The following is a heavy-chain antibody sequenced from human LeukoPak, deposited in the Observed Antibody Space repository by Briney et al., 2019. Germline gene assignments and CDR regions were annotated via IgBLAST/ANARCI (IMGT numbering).Heavy chain of an antibody. J-gene: IGHJ3*02. Sequence: QSGGSLIPSCPPSGLAFSSHTMSWARQAPGKGLEWVSCVSDSGGNTNYADPVKGRFTISRDNSKNTLYLQMNSLRAEDTAVYDCARRGADTFDIWGQGTVVTVSS. V-gene: IGHV3-23*01. CDR2: VSDSGGNT. CDR3: ARRGADTFDI. CDR1: GLAFSSHT.